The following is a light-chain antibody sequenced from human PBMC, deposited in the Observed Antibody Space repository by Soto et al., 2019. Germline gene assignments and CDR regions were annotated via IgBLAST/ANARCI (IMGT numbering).Light chain of an antibody. CDR3: QQYNKWPPWT. J-gene: IGKJ1*01. V-gene: IGKV3-15*01. CDR1: HSVSSSY. Sequence: LVLRQSPVTLSLSPGDRATLSCRASHSVSSSYLAWYQQKPGQAPRLLIYSVSTRATGIPARFSGSGSGTEFTLTINSLQSADFAIYYCQQYNKWPPWTFGQGTKVDIK. CDR2: SVS.